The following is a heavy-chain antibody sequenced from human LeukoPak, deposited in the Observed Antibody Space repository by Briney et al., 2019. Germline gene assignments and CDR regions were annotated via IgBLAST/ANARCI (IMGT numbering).Heavy chain of an antibody. V-gene: IGHV4-34*01. Sequence: SSETLSLTCAVYGGSFSGYYWSWIRQPPGKGLEWIGEINHSGSTNYNPSLKSRVTISVDTSKDQFSLKLSSVTAADTAVYYCARVRVPAAGWFDPWGQGTLVTVSS. CDR3: ARVRVPAAGWFDP. D-gene: IGHD2-2*01. J-gene: IGHJ5*02. CDR2: INHSGST. CDR1: GGSFSGYY.